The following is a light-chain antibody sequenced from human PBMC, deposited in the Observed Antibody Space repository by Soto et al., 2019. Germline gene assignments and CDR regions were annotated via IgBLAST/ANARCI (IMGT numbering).Light chain of an antibody. J-gene: IGLJ2*01. Sequence: QSALTRPASVSGSPGQSITISCTGTCSDVGGYNYVSWYQQHPGKAPKLMIYDVSNRPSGVSNRFSGSKSGNTASLTISGLQAEDEADYYCSSYTSSSTLVFGGGTKLTVL. CDR3: SSYTSSSTLV. V-gene: IGLV2-14*01. CDR2: DVS. CDR1: CSDVGGYNY.